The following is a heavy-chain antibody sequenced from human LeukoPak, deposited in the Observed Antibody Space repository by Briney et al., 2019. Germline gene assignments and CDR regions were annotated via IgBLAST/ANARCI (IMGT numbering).Heavy chain of an antibody. V-gene: IGHV4-39*07. D-gene: IGHD1-26*01. Sequence: SETLSLTCTVSGGSISNNNYYWGWIRQPPGKGLEWIGEINHSGSTNYNPSLKSRVTISVDTSKNQFSLKLSSVTAADTAVYYCARAEWELLFDYWGQGTLVTVSS. CDR2: INHSGST. J-gene: IGHJ4*02. CDR3: ARAEWELLFDY. CDR1: GGSISNNNYY.